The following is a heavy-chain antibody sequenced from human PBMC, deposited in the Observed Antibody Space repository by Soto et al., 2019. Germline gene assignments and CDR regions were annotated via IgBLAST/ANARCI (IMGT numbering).Heavy chain of an antibody. V-gene: IGHV4-4*02. D-gene: IGHD5-12*01. J-gene: IGHJ4*02. Sequence: SETLSLTCAVSRGFISSGSWWSWFRQPPGKGLGWIGEIYRSGNTNYNPSLKSRVSISVDMSKNQFSMKLSSVTAADTAFYSCARKEDGYKRLFDYWGQGILVTVSS. CDR3: ARKEDGYKRLFDY. CDR2: IYRSGNT. CDR1: RGFISSGSW.